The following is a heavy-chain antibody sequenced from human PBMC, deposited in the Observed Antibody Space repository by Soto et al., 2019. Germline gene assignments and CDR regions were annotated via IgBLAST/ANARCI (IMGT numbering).Heavy chain of an antibody. CDR1: GYTFTSYY. CDR3: ARDRSSSWYPFFCYYGMDV. CDR2: INPSGGST. Sequence: ASVKVSCKASGYTFTSYYMHWVRQAPGQGLEWMGIINPSGGSTSYAQKFQGRVTMTRDTSTSTVYMELSSLRSEDTAVYYCARDRSSSWYPFFCYYGMDVWGQGTTVTVSS. D-gene: IGHD6-13*01. J-gene: IGHJ6*02. V-gene: IGHV1-46*01.